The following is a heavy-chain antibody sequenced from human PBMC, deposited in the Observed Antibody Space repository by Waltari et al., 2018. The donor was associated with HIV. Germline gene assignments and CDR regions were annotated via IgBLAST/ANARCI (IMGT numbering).Heavy chain of an antibody. D-gene: IGHD2-15*01. J-gene: IGHJ2*01. CDR3: AKDIGGSPGVYFDL. CDR1: GFTFDDYA. V-gene: IGHV3-9*01. CDR2: ISWNSGST. Sequence: EVQLVESGGGLVQPGRSLRLSCAASGFTFDDYAMHWVRQAPGKGLEWVSGISWNSGSTGYADSVKGRFTISRDNAKNSLYLQMNSLRAEDTALYYCAKDIGGSPGVYFDLWGRGTLVTVSS.